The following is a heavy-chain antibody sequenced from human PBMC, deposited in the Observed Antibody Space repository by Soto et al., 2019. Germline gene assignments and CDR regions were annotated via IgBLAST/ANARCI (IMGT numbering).Heavy chain of an antibody. CDR2: IIPIVDTT. J-gene: IGHJ4*02. V-gene: IGHV1-69*01. CDR1: GGTSSSYA. CDR3: ASGGTTVNRRFDF. Sequence: QVQVVQSGAEVKKPGSSVRVSCKASGGTSSSYAITWMRQAPGQGLGWLGGIIPIVDTTDYAQKFQGRVTFTADASTSTGYMELSSLTSEETAVYYCASGGTTVNRRFDFWGQGTLVTVSS. D-gene: IGHD4-4*01.